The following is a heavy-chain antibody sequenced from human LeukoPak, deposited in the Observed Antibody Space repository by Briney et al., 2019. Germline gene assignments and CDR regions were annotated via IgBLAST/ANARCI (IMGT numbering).Heavy chain of an antibody. D-gene: IGHD1-7*01. Sequence: GASVKVSCKASGYTFTSYGISWVRQAPGQGLEWMGWISAYNGNTNYAQKLQGRVTMATDTSTSTAYMELRSLRSDDTAVYYCARRTINNWNYGEDFDYWGQGTLVTVSS. J-gene: IGHJ4*02. CDR3: ARRTINNWNYGEDFDY. V-gene: IGHV1-18*01. CDR1: GYTFTSYG. CDR2: ISAYNGNT.